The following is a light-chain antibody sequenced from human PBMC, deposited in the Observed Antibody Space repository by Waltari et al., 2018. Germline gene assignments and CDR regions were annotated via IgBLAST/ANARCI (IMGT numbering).Light chain of an antibody. Sequence: SYELTQPPSVSVPPGQTARITCSGDALPKQYAFWYQQKPGQAPVLIIDKDTQRPSGIPERFSGSSSGTTVTMTISGVQAEDEADYYCLSADSSGTSKVFGGGTKLTVL. CDR2: KDT. CDR1: ALPKQY. CDR3: LSADSSGTSKV. J-gene: IGLJ3*02. V-gene: IGLV3-25*03.